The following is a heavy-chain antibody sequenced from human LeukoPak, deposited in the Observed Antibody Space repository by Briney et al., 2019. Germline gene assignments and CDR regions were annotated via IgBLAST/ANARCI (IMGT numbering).Heavy chain of an antibody. CDR2: INQEASRT. CDR3: AKYLSRAFDS. J-gene: IGHJ4*02. V-gene: IGHV3-7*01. Sequence: QPGGSLRLSCAASGFTFRSYWMRWVRQAPGKGLEWLGHINQEASRTDHADSVKGRFTISRDNSRNLLYLHMSSLRAEDTAVYYCAKYLSRAFDSWGQGILVSVSS. CDR1: GFTFRSYW. D-gene: IGHD2/OR15-2a*01.